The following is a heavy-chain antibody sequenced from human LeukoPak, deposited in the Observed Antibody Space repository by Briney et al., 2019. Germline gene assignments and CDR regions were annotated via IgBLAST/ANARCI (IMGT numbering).Heavy chain of an antibody. CDR2: ISSSSSYI. Sequence: GGSLRLSCAASGFTFSSYSMNWVRQAPGKGLEWVSSISSSSSYIYYADSVKGRFTIPRDNAKNSLYLQMNSLRAEDTAVYYCARVGWFGELIPDYWGQGTLVTVSS. J-gene: IGHJ4*02. D-gene: IGHD3-10*01. CDR3: ARVGWFGELIPDY. V-gene: IGHV3-21*01. CDR1: GFTFSSYS.